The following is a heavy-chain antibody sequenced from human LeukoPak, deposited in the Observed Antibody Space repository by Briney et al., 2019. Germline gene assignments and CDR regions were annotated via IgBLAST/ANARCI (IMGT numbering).Heavy chain of an antibody. D-gene: IGHD1-26*01. V-gene: IGHV4-59*01. Sequence: SETLSLTCSVSGASISSYYWSWIRQPPGKGLEWIGNIYYSGSTNYNPSLKSRVTISVDTSKNQFSLRLSSVTAADTAVYYCARHTRGLGATINFYGMDVWGQGTTVTVSS. CDR3: ARHTRGLGATINFYGMDV. J-gene: IGHJ6*02. CDR2: IYYSGST. CDR1: GASISSYY.